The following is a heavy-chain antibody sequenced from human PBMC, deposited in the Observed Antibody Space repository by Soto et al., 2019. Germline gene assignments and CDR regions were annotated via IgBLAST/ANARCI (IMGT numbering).Heavy chain of an antibody. J-gene: IGHJ4*02. D-gene: IGHD3-16*02. Sequence: GGSLRLSCVASGFSFGRYAMAWVRQAPGKGLEWVSHVAAGGGHTYYAESVKGRFTISRDNSKNTLFLQINTLRADDTAIYFCARRTSFLGAFDYWGQGALLT. CDR3: ARRTSFLGAFDY. CDR2: VAAGGGHT. V-gene: IGHV3-23*01. CDR1: GFSFGRYA.